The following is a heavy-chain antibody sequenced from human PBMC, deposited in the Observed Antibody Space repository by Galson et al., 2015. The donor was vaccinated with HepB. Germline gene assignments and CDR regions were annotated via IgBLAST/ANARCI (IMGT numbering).Heavy chain of an antibody. J-gene: IGHJ6*02. Sequence: SLRLSCAASGFTFSSYAMHWVRQAPGKGLEWVAVISYDGSNKYYADSVKGRFTISRDNSKNTLYLQMNSLRAEDTAVYYCARVGSVVTAIPYYYYGMDVWGQGTTVTVSS. CDR1: GFTFSSYA. CDR2: ISYDGSNK. D-gene: IGHD2-21*02. V-gene: IGHV3-30-3*01. CDR3: ARVGSVVTAIPYYYYGMDV.